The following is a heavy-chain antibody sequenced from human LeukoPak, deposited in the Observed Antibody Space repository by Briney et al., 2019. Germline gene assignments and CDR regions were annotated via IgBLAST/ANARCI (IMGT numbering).Heavy chain of an antibody. Sequence: GGSLRLSCAASGFTFSSYAMSWVRQAPGKGLEWVSAIRGSGGSTYYADSVKGRFTISRDNAKNSLYLQMNSLRAEDTAVYYCARVGSYHDILTGQNWFDPWGQGTLVTVSS. CDR1: GFTFSSYA. J-gene: IGHJ5*02. V-gene: IGHV3-23*01. CDR2: IRGSGGST. CDR3: ARVGSYHDILTGQNWFDP. D-gene: IGHD3-9*01.